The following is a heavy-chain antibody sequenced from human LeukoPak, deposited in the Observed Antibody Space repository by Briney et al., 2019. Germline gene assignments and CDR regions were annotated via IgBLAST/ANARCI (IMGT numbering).Heavy chain of an antibody. V-gene: IGHV3-7*01. CDR2: IEQDGSQK. D-gene: IGHD6-13*01. CDR3: ARGGSTAAGPFDY. CDR1: GFTFSSYW. Sequence: GGSLRLSCAASGFTFSSYWMTWVRQAPGRGLEWVASIEQDGSQKFYVDSVEARFTVSRDNARSSLSLRMNNLRAEDTAVYYCARGGSTAAGPFDYWGQGMLVTVSS. J-gene: IGHJ4*02.